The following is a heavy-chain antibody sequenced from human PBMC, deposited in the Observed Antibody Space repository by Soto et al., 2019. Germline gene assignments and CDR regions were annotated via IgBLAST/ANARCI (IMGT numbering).Heavy chain of an antibody. V-gene: IGHV4-61*01. D-gene: IGHD2-2*02. Sequence: SGTLSLTCTVSGGSGSIDTHYCSLIRQPPGKRLEWIGFIYSSGSTNYNPSLKSRVTMSVDTSKNQFSLKLRSVIVADTAVYHCARFVRSCSGTTCYTRADVWGQGTTVTVSS. CDR2: IYSSGST. CDR1: GGSGSIDTHY. CDR3: ARFVRSCSGTTCYTRADV. J-gene: IGHJ6*02.